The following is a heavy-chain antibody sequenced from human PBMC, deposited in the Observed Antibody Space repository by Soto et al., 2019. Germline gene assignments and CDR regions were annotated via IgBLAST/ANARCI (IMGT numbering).Heavy chain of an antibody. D-gene: IGHD2-2*01. CDR2: IYYSGST. CDR3: ARLAGDVVPAAMLNYYYYYMDV. CDR1: GGSISSSSYY. J-gene: IGHJ6*03. Sequence: SETLSLTCTVSGGSISSSSYYWGWIRQPPGKGLEWIGSIYYSGSTYYNPSLKSRVTISVDTSKNQFSLKLSSVTAADTAVYYCARLAGDVVPAAMLNYYYYYMDVWGKGTTVT. V-gene: IGHV4-39*01.